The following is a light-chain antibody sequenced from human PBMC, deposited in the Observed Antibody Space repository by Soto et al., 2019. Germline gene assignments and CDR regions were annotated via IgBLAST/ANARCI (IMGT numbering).Light chain of an antibody. CDR3: SSYTSSSTLV. CDR2: DVS. J-gene: IGLJ3*02. Sequence: QSALTQPASVSGSPGQSITISCTGTSSDVGGYNYVSWYQQHPGKAPKLIIYDVSNRPSGVSNRFSGSKSGNTASLTISGLQDEDEADYYCSSYTSSSTLVFGGGTKVT. V-gene: IGLV2-14*01. CDR1: SSDVGGYNY.